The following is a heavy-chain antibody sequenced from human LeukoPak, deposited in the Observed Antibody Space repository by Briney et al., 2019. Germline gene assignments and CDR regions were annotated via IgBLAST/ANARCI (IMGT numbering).Heavy chain of an antibody. J-gene: IGHJ6*03. CDR3: ARGYCSSTSCYKDYYYYMDV. D-gene: IGHD2-2*02. CDR2: IIPIFGTA. Sequence: ASVKVSCKASGGTFSSYAISWVRQAPGQGLEWMGGIIPIFGTANYAQKFQGRVTITTDESTSTAYMELSSLRSEDTAVYYCARGYCSSTSCYKDYYYYMDVWGKGTTVTVSS. CDR1: GGTFSSYA. V-gene: IGHV1-69*05.